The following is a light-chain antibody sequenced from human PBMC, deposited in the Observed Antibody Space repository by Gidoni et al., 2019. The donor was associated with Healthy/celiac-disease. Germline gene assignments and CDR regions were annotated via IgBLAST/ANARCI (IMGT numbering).Light chain of an antibody. Sequence: DIVITKSPDSLALSLGERATINCQSSQSVLYSSNNKNYLAWYQQKPGQPPKLLIYWASTRESGVPDRFSGSGSGTDFTLTISSLQAEDVAVDDCQQYYSTPPTFXQXTKLEIK. CDR1: QSVLYSSNNKNY. CDR2: WAS. V-gene: IGKV4-1*01. CDR3: QQYYSTPPT. J-gene: IGKJ2*01.